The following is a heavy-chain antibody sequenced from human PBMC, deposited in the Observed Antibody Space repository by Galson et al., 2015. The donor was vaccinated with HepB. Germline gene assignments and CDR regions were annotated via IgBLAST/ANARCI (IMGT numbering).Heavy chain of an antibody. CDR1: GFSLSTSGMR. CDR3: ARTFIAARRDFDY. J-gene: IGHJ4*02. V-gene: IGHV2-70*04. CDR2: IDWDDDK. D-gene: IGHD6-6*01. Sequence: PALVKPTQTLTLTCTFSGFSLSTSGMRVSWIRQPPGKALEWLARIDWDDDKFYSTSLKTRLTISKDTSKNQVVLTMTNMDPVDTATYYCARTFIAARRDFDYWGQGTLVTVSS.